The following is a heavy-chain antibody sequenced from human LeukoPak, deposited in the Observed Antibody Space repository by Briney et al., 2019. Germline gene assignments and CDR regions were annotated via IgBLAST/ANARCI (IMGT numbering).Heavy chain of an antibody. CDR3: ARGNKDGIIVSRFDY. J-gene: IGHJ4*02. V-gene: IGHV4-61*02. CDR2: IHTSGST. D-gene: IGHD1-26*01. Sequence: SETLSLTCTVSGGSISSGSYYWTWIRQPAGKPLEWIGRIHTSGSTNYNPSLKSRVTISGDTSKNQFSLKVSSVTAADTAVYYCARGNKDGIIVSRFDYWGPGTLVTVSS. CDR1: GGSISSGSYY.